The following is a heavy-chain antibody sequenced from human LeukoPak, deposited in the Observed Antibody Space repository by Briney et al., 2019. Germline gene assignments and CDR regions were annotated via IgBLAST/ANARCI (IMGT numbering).Heavy chain of an antibody. J-gene: IGHJ6*02. CDR1: GFTLDDYG. Sequence: PGGSLRLSCAASGFTLDDYGMSWVRQAPGKGLEWVSGINWNGGSTGYADSVKGRFTISRDNAKNSLYLQMNSLRAEDTALYYCARGKQWLDDYYYYGMDVWGQGTTVTVSS. CDR3: ARGKQWLDDYYYYGMDV. D-gene: IGHD6-19*01. CDR2: INWNGGST. V-gene: IGHV3-20*04.